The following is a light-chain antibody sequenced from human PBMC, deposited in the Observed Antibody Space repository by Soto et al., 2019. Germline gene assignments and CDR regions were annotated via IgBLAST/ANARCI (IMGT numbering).Light chain of an antibody. CDR1: QSVSSSY. Sequence: EIVLTQSPGTLSLSPGERATLSCRASQSVSSSYLAWYQQKPGQAPRLLIDGASSRATGIPDRFSGSGSGTDFTLTISRLEPEDFAVYYCQQYGSSPPYTFGPGTKLEIK. CDR3: QQYGSSPPYT. V-gene: IGKV3-20*01. J-gene: IGKJ2*01. CDR2: GAS.